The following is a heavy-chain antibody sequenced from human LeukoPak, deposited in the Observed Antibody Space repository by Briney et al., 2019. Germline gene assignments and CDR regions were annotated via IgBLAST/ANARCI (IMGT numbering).Heavy chain of an antibody. V-gene: IGHV1-2*02. CDR2: INPNNGGT. J-gene: IGHJ4*02. CDR1: GYTFTSYD. Sequence: ASVTVSCKASGYTFTSYDINWVRQAAGQGLEWMGWINPNNGGTNYAQKFQGRVTMTRDTSISTAYMELNRLTSDDTAVYYCARDKYTGYETFDYWGQGTPVTVSS. D-gene: IGHD5-12*01. CDR3: ARDKYTGYETFDY.